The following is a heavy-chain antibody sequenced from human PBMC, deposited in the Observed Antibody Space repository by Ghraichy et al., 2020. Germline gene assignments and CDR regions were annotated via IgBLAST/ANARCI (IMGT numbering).Heavy chain of an antibody. V-gene: IGHV1-8*01. CDR1: GYTFTSYD. D-gene: IGHD2-2*01. CDR3: ATARSSSSGPLDC. CDR2: MNPNSGNT. Sequence: ASVKVSCKASGYTFTSYDINWVRQATGQGLEWMGWMNPNSGNTGFAQKFQGRVSMTRNTSISTAYMELSSLRSEDTAVYYCATARSSSSGPLDCWGQGTLVTVSS. J-gene: IGHJ4*02.